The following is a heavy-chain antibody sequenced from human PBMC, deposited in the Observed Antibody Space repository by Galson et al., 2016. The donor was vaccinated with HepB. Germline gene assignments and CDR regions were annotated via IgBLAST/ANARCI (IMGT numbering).Heavy chain of an antibody. Sequence: SLRLSCAASGFAFNTYALNWVRQAPGKGLEWVSAVSASGHRTYYADSVKGRFTISRDNSKNTLYLQMDSLRADDTAIYYCAKEQGTDGAWFGESDYWGQGTRVTVCS. CDR3: AKEQGTDGAWFGESDY. J-gene: IGHJ4*02. D-gene: IGHD3-10*01. CDR1: GFAFNTYA. CDR2: VSASGHRT. V-gene: IGHV3-23*01.